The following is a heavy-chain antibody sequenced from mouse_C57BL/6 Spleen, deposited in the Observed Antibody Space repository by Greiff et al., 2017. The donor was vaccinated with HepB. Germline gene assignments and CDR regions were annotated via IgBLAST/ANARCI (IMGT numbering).Heavy chain of an antibody. CDR1: GFSLTSYG. D-gene: IGHD2-3*01. CDR2: IWSGGST. J-gene: IGHJ4*01. CDR3: ARNVDGYLYAMDY. Sequence: VKLMESGPGLVQPSQSLSITCTVSGFSLTSYGVHWVRQSPGKGLEWLGVIWSGGSTDYNAAFISRLSISKDNSKSQVFFKMNSLQADDTAIYYCARNVDGYLYAMDYWGQGTSVTVSS. V-gene: IGHV2-2*01.